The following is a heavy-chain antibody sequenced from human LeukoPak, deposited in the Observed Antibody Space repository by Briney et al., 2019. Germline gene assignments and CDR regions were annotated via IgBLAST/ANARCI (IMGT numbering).Heavy chain of an antibody. V-gene: IGHV1-2*02. CDR2: INPNSGGT. Sequence: ASVKVSCKASGYTFTGYYIQWVRQAPGQGLEWMGWINPNSGGTNYAQKFQGRVTMTRDTSISTAYMELSRLRSDDTAVYYCARDARWELPFDYWGQGTLVTVSS. D-gene: IGHD1-26*01. J-gene: IGHJ4*02. CDR3: ARDARWELPFDY. CDR1: GYTFTGYY.